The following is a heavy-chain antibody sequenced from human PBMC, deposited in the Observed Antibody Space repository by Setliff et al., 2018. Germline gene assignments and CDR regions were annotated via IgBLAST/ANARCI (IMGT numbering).Heavy chain of an antibody. Sequence: GESLKISCAASGFIVSDKHMTWVRQAPGKGLEWVSVIYNSDSIYYADSVKGRFTISRENSKNTLYLQMNSLTVEDTALYYCAIDLGNWFDPWGQGTLVTVSS. V-gene: IGHV3-53*01. CDR1: GFIVSDKH. CDR2: IYNSDSI. J-gene: IGHJ5*02. D-gene: IGHD3-16*01. CDR3: AIDLGNWFDP.